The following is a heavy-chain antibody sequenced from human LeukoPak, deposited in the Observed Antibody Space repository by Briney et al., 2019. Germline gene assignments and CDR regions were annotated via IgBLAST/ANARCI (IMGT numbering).Heavy chain of an antibody. V-gene: IGHV1-69*04. CDR3: ASSKPHADDYGDYVEDY. Sequence: SVKVSCKASGGIFSNYAISWVRQAPGQGPEWMGRIIAILDIANYAQKFQGRVTITADKSTSTAYMELSSLRFEDTAVYYCASSKPHADDYGDYVEDYWGQGTLVTVSS. CDR1: GGIFSNYA. CDR2: IIAILDIA. J-gene: IGHJ4*02. D-gene: IGHD4-17*01.